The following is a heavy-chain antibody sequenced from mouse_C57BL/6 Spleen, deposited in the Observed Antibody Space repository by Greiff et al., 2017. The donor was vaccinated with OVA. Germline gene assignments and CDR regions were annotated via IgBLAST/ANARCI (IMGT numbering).Heavy chain of an antibody. D-gene: IGHD2-3*01. V-gene: IGHV5-17*01. J-gene: IGHJ2*01. CDR3: ARRSGYDGYYGDY. CDR1: GFTFSDYG. CDR2: ISSGSSTI. Sequence: EVQLVESGGGLVKPGGSLKLSCAASGFTFSDYGMHWVRQAPEKGLEWVAYISSGSSTIYYADTVKGRFTISRDNAKNTLFLQMTSLRSEDTAMYYCARRSGYDGYYGDYWGQGTTLTVSS.